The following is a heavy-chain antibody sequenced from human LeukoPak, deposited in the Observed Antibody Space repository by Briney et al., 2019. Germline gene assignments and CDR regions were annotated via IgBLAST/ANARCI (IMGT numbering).Heavy chain of an antibody. CDR1: GYTFTSYG. D-gene: IGHD6-13*01. CDR3: ASHRGGSSWYVN. Sequence: ASVTVSCKASGYTFTSYGISWVRQAPGQGLEWMGWISAYNGNTNYAQKLQGRVTMTTDTSTGTAYMELRSLRSDDTAVYYCASHRGGSSWYVNWGQGTMVTVSS. V-gene: IGHV1-18*01. J-gene: IGHJ3*01. CDR2: ISAYNGNT.